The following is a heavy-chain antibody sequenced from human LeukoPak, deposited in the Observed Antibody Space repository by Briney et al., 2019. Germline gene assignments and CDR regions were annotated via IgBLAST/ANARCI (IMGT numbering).Heavy chain of an antibody. Sequence: PSETLSLTCTVPGFSISSGYYWGWIRQPPGKGLEWIGSIYYSGSTNYNPSLKSRVTISVDTSKNQFSLKLSSVTAADTAVYYCARGWEGLLHYGMDVWGQGTTVTVSS. CDR1: GFSISSGYY. V-gene: IGHV4-38-2*02. CDR3: ARGWEGLLHYGMDV. CDR2: IYYSGST. D-gene: IGHD3-22*01. J-gene: IGHJ6*02.